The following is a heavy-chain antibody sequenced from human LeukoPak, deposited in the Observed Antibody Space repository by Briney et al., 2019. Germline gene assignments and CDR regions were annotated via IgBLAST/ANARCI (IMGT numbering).Heavy chain of an antibody. CDR2: ISYDGSNQ. CDR1: GFTFSNYG. D-gene: IGHD3-10*01. J-gene: IGHJ4*02. CDR3: AKEVGESNSGKSVFDC. Sequence: GGSLRLSCAASGFTFSNYGIHWVRQAPGKGLEWVAVISYDGSNQYYADSVKGRFTISRDNSRNTLSLQMNSLRAEDTAMYFCAKEVGESNSGKSVFDCWGQGTLVAVSS. V-gene: IGHV3-30*18.